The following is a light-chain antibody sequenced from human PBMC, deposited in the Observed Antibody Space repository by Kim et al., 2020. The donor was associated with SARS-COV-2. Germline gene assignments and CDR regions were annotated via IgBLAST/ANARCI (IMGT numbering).Light chain of an antibody. J-gene: IGKJ5*01. CDR3: QQFYSYPLT. CDR2: DAS. Sequence: AIQMTQSPSSLSASVGDRVTITCRASQGIRSTLAWYQQKPEKSPNLLIYDASTLESGVPSRFSGSGYGTDFTLTISSLQADDFATYYCQQFYSYPLTFGQGTRLEIK. CDR1: QGIRST. V-gene: IGKV1-13*02.